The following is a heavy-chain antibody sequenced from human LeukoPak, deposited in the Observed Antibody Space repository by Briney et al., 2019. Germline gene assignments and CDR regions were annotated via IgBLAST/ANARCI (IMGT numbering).Heavy chain of an antibody. Sequence: PGGSLRLSCAASGFTFSSYEMNWVRQAPGKGLEWVSYISSSGSTIYYADSVKGRFTISRDNAKNSLYLQMNSLRAEDTAVYYCAKDFSSYYDILTGYYNRNAFDIWGQGTMVTVSS. D-gene: IGHD3-9*01. CDR3: AKDFSSYYDILTGYYNRNAFDI. CDR1: GFTFSSYE. V-gene: IGHV3-48*03. CDR2: ISSSGSTI. J-gene: IGHJ3*02.